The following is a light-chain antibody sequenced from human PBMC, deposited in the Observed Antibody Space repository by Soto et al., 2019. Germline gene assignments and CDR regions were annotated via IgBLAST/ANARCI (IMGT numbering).Light chain of an antibody. CDR2: TAS. V-gene: IGKV1-39*01. CDR1: QGISSY. J-gene: IGKJ1*01. Sequence: PSFLSASVGDRVTITCRASQGISSYLAWYQQKPGKAPKLLIYTASNVQSGVPSRISGSGSGTDFTLTISSLQPEDFATYYCQQSYSMPGTFGQGTKVDIK. CDR3: QQSYSMPGT.